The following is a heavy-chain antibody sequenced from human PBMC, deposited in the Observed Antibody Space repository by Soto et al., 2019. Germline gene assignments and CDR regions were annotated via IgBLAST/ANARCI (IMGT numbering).Heavy chain of an antibody. Sequence: SETRSLTCTVSGGSISCSSYYWVWIRQPPGKGLECIGSVHYSGSTDYNPSLKSRVTISVDTSKNQFSLKLTSVTAADTAVYFCASFSGATYGDYGGGINYWGQGTLVTVSS. J-gene: IGHJ4*02. CDR1: GGSISCSSYY. CDR2: VHYSGST. V-gene: IGHV4-39*01. D-gene: IGHD4-17*01. CDR3: ASFSGATYGDYGGGINY.